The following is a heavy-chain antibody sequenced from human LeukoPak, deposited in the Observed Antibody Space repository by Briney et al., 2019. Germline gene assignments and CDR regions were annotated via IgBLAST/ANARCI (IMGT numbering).Heavy chain of an antibody. D-gene: IGHD3-10*01. CDR1: GGSISSGSYY. CDR3: ARSPGGSGTRAFDI. J-gene: IGHJ3*02. CDR2: IYTSGST. Sequence: SETLSLTCTVSGGSISSGSYYWSWIRQPAGKGLEWIGRIYTSGSTNYNPSLKSRVTISVDTSKNQFSLELNSVTAADTAVYYCARSPGGSGTRAFDIWGQGTMVTVSS. V-gene: IGHV4-61*02.